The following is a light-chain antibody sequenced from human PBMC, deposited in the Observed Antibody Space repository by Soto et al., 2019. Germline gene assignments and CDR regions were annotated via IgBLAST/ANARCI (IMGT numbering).Light chain of an antibody. CDR3: QSYDSSLSGSV. V-gene: IGLV1-40*01. CDR1: SSNIGARYD. CDR2: GNS. Sequence: QSVLTQPPSVSGAPGQRVTISCTGSSSNIGARYDVHWYQQLPGTAPKLLIYGNSNRPSGVPDRFSGSKSGTSASLAITGLQAEHEADYYCQSYDSSLSGSVFGGGTKLTVL. J-gene: IGLJ2*01.